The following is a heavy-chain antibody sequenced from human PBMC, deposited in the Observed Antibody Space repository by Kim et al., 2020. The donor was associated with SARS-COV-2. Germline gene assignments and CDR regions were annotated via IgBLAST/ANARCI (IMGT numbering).Heavy chain of an antibody. V-gene: IGHV3-30*18. J-gene: IGHJ4*02. Sequence: GGSLRLSCAASGFTFSSYGMHWVRQAPGKGLEWVAVISYDGSNKYYADSVKGRFTISRDNSKNTLYLQMNSLRAEDTAVYYCAKDSSYGSAYYFDYWGQGTLVTVSS. CDR3: AKDSSYGSAYYFDY. D-gene: IGHD5-18*01. CDR1: GFTFSSYG. CDR2: ISYDGSNK.